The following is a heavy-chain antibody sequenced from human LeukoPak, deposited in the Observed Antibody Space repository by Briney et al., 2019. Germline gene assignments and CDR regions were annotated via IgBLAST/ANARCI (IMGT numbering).Heavy chain of an antibody. D-gene: IGHD3-22*01. CDR2: IKPTSGET. V-gene: IGHV1-2*02. CDR1: GYTFTRYY. Sequence: ASVKVSCKPSGYTFTRYYIHLMRQAPGQGLEWMAWIKPTSGETNYAQKFQGRVSMTGDTSISTAYMELSRLRSDDAAVYYCARALVVINDAFDIWGQGTMVTVSS. J-gene: IGHJ3*02. CDR3: ARALVVINDAFDI.